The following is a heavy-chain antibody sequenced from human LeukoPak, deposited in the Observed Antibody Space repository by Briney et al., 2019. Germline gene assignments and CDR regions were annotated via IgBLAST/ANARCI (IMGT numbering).Heavy chain of an antibody. Sequence: GGSLRLSCEASGFTFSSYTMHWVRQTPGKGLGWVAVISYDGSNKYYADSMKGRFTISRDNSKNTLYLQMNSLRGEDTAVYYCARALQSNFYFDYWGQGTLVTVSS. J-gene: IGHJ4*02. CDR1: GFTFSSYT. CDR2: ISYDGSNK. CDR3: ARALQSNFYFDY. D-gene: IGHD2/OR15-2a*01. V-gene: IGHV3-30-3*01.